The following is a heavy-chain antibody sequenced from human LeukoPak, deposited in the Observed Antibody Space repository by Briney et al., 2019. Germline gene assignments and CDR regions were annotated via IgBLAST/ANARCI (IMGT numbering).Heavy chain of an antibody. CDR1: GFTFSSYE. D-gene: IGHD5-18*01. J-gene: IGHJ5*02. CDR2: ISSSGSTI. V-gene: IGHV3-48*03. Sequence: GGSLRLSCAASGFTFSSYEMNWVRQAPGKGLEWVSYISSSGSTIYYADSVKGRFTMSRDNAKNSLYLQMNSLRAEDTAVYYCARGEDTAIVSWFDPWGKGTLVTVSS. CDR3: ARGEDTAIVSWFDP.